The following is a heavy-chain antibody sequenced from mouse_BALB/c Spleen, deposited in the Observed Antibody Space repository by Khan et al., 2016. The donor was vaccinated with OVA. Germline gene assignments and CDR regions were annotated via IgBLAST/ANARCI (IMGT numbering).Heavy chain of an antibody. J-gene: IGHJ4*01. CDR1: GYTFTSYD. V-gene: IGHV1S56*01. D-gene: IGHD2-4*01. CDR2: IYPGDGSI. Sequence: QVQLKQSGPELVKPGALVKISCKASGYTFTSYDINWVRQRPGQGLEWIGWIYPGDGSIEYNEKFKGKATLTADKSSSTAYMQLSSLPSEDSAVYCCGREGLRGVAMEYWGQGTSVTGSP. CDR3: GREGLRGVAMEY.